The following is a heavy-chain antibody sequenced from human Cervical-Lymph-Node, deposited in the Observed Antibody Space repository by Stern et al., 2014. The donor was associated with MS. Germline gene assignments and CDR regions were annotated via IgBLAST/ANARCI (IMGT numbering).Heavy chain of an antibody. V-gene: IGHV1-46*02. CDR1: GYAFNSYY. Sequence: QVQLVQSGAEVKKPVASVKVSCKASGYAFNSYYMHWVRQAPENGLEWMGIINPSGGSPSYAQKFQGRVTMTRDTSTSTVYMELSSLRSEDTAVYYCARVAGGWSLGFDYWGQGTLVTVSS. D-gene: IGHD6-19*01. CDR2: INPSGGSP. J-gene: IGHJ4*02. CDR3: ARVAGGWSLGFDY.